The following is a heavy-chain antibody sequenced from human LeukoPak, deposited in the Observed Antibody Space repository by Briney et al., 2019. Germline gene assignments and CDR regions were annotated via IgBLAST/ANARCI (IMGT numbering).Heavy chain of an antibody. V-gene: IGHV4-59*11. D-gene: IGHD3-3*01. CDR2: IYYSGST. J-gene: IGHJ6*03. CDR1: GGSISSHY. Sequence: PSETLSLTCTVSGGSISSHYWSWIRQPPGKGLEWIGYIYYSGSTNYNPSLKSRVTISVDTSKNQFSLKLSSVTAADTAVYYCARVQGYYDSWSGPPYYYYYYMDVWGKGTTVTVSS. CDR3: ARVQGYYDSWSGPPYYYYYYMDV.